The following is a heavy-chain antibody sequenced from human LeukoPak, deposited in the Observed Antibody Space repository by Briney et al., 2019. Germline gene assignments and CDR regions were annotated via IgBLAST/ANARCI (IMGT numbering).Heavy chain of an antibody. CDR1: GDSISSSSWY. D-gene: IGHD4-17*01. J-gene: IGHJ5*02. Sequence: PSETLSLTCTVSGDSISSSSWYWGWTRQPPGKGPGWLGSIYYSGSTYYNPSLKSRVTISVDTSKNQFSLKLPSVTAADTAVYYCARHEYGDFWFDPWGQGTLVTVSS. V-gene: IGHV4-39*01. CDR3: ARHEYGDFWFDP. CDR2: IYYSGST.